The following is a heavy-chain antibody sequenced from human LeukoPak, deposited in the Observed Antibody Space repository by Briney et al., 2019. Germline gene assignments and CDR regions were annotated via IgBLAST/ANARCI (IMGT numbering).Heavy chain of an antibody. D-gene: IGHD3-3*01. CDR1: GFTFSSYA. V-gene: IGHV3-30*04. CDR2: ISYDGSNK. J-gene: IGHJ3*02. Sequence: GGSLRLSCAASGFTFSSYAMHWVRQAPGKGLEWVAVISYDGSNKYYADSVKGRFTISRDNSKNTLYLQMNSLRAEDTAVYYCARAGDYDFWSGPTDAFDIWGQGTMVTVSS. CDR3: ARAGDYDFWSGPTDAFDI.